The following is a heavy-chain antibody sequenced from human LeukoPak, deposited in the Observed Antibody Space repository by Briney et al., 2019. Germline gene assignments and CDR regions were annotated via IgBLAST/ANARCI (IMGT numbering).Heavy chain of an antibody. Sequence: SVKVSCKASGGTFSSYAISWVRQAPGQGLEWMGRIIPIFGIANYAQKFQGRVTITADKSTSTAYMELSSLRSEDTAVYYCARDPTYYYDSSGDYFDYWGQGTPVTVSS. D-gene: IGHD3-22*01. CDR3: ARDPTYYYDSSGDYFDY. CDR1: GGTFSSYA. J-gene: IGHJ4*02. CDR2: IIPIFGIA. V-gene: IGHV1-69*04.